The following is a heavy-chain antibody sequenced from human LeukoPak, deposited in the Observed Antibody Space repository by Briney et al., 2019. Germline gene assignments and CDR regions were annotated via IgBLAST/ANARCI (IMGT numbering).Heavy chain of an antibody. J-gene: IGHJ4*02. CDR2: ISGYNGNT. CDR1: GYTFTTYG. Sequence: LVASVKVSCKASGYTFTTYGISWVRQAPRHGLEWMGWISGYNGNTNYAQKLQGRVTMTTDTSTSTAYMKLRSLTSDDTAVYYCARGSYYDYWGQGTLVTVSS. CDR3: ARGSYYDY. V-gene: IGHV1-18*01. D-gene: IGHD1-26*01.